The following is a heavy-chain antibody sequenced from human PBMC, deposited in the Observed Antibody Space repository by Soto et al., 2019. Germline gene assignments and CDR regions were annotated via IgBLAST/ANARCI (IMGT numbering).Heavy chain of an antibody. Sequence: QVQLVESGGGVVQPGTSLRLSCATSGFIFSNYGLQWVRQAPGRGLEWVAVISYDGSLRYYADSVEGRFTISRDTSKNTLYLQMTSLRTEDTAVYYCGREGKVKSSYTWGLDYCGQGTLVTVSS. V-gene: IGHV3-30*03. CDR2: ISYDGSLR. J-gene: IGHJ4*02. CDR1: GFIFSNYG. CDR3: GREGKVKSSYTWGLDY. D-gene: IGHD2-2*01.